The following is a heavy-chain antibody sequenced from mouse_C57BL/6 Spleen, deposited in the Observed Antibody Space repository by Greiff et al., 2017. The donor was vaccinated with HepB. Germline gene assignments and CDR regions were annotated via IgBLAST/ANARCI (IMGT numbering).Heavy chain of an antibody. CDR3: TTDGSSYAWFAY. D-gene: IGHD1-1*01. J-gene: IGHJ3*01. Sequence: EVQLQQSGAELVRPGASVKLSCTASGFNIKDDYMHWVKQRPEQGLEWTGWIDPENGDTEYASKFQGKATITADTSSNTAYLQLSSLTSEDTAVYYCTTDGSSYAWFAYWGQGTLVTVSA. CDR1: GFNIKDDY. CDR2: IDPENGDT. V-gene: IGHV14-4*01.